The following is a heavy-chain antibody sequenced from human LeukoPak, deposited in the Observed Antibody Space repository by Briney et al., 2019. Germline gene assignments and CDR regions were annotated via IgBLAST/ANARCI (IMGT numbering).Heavy chain of an antibody. CDR2: IYYSGST. CDR1: GGSISSSSYY. J-gene: IGHJ2*01. CDR3: ARVLIRYYYDSRGYFDL. V-gene: IGHV4-39*07. Sequence: PSETLSLTCTVSGGSISSSSYYWGWIRQPPGKGLEWIGSIYYSGSTYYNPSLKSRVTISVDTSKNQFSLKLSSVTAADTAVYYCARVLIRYYYDSRGYFDLWGRGTLVTVSS. D-gene: IGHD3-22*01.